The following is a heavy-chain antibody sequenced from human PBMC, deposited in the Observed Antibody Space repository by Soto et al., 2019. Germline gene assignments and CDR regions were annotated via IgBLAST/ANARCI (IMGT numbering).Heavy chain of an antibody. CDR3: ARAGGQWLQSGGGWIDP. CDR1: GDSISNFHW. J-gene: IGHJ5*02. CDR2: IFHSGST. D-gene: IGHD6-19*01. V-gene: IGHV4-4*02. Sequence: VQLHESGPGLVKASGTLSLTCTVSGDSISNFHWWTWLRQPPGRGLEWIGEIFHSGSTTYNPSLKSRVTIAADTSTNQFSLTRDSVTAADTAVYYCARAGGQWLQSGGGWIDPWGPGILVIVSS.